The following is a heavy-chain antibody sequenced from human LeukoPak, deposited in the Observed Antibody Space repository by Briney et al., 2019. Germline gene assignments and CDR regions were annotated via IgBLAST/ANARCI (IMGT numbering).Heavy chain of an antibody. D-gene: IGHD2-21*02. V-gene: IGHV1-2*02. CDR2: INPNSGGT. J-gene: IGHJ3*02. CDR3: AVNLAYCGGDCYPFDAFDI. CDR1: GYTFTGYY. Sequence: ASVKVSCKASGYTFTGYYMHVVRQAPGQGPEWMGWINPNSGGTNYAQKFQGRVTMTRDTSISTAYMELSRLRSDDTAVYYCAVNLAYCGGDCYPFDAFDIWGQGTMVTVSS.